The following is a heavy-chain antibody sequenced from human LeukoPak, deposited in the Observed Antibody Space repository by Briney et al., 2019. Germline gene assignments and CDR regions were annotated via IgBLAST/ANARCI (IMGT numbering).Heavy chain of an antibody. D-gene: IGHD1-26*01. CDR2: ISSSGSTI. V-gene: IGHV3-48*03. Sequence: PGGSLRLSCAASGFTFSSYEMNWVRQAPGKGLEWVSYISSSGSTIYYADSVKGRFTISRDNAKNSLYLQMNSLRAEDTAVYYCARDGVGADGIDYRGQGTLVTVSS. CDR3: ARDGVGADGIDY. J-gene: IGHJ4*02. CDR1: GFTFSSYE.